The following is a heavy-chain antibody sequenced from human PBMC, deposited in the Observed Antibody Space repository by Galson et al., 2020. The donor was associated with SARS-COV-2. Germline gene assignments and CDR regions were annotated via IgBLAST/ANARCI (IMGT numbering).Heavy chain of an antibody. CDR1: GFTFDDYA. D-gene: IGHD6-19*01. V-gene: IGHV3-9*01. CDR3: AKGPNAYSTAWYGIDY. CDR2: ITWHSGSM. J-gene: IGHJ4*02. Sequence: GGSLRLSCAASGFTFDDYAMHWVRQAPGKGLEWVSTITWHSGSMDYADSVKGRFTISRDNAKNSLYLQMDSLRTEDTAFYYCAKGPNAYSTAWYGIDYWGQGTLLTVSS.